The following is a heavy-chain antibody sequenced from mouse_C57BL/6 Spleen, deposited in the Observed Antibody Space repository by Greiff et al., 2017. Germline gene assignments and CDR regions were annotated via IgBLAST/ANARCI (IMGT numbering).Heavy chain of an antibody. D-gene: IGHD1-1*01. V-gene: IGHV1-52*01. J-gene: IGHJ2*01. CDR2: IDPSDSET. Sequence: QVQLQQPGAELVRPGSSVKLSCKASGYTFTSYWMHWVKQRPIQGLEWIGNIDPSDSETHYNQKFKDKATLTVDKSSSTAYMKLSSLASEDSAGYNCASNYYGSGYRDYFDDWGQGTTLTVSS. CDR1: GYTFTSYW. CDR3: ASNYYGSGYRDYFDD.